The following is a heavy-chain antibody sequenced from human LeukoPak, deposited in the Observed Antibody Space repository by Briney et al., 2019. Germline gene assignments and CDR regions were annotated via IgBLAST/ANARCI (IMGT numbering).Heavy chain of an antibody. CDR2: IYFTGTT. Sequence: PSETLSLTCTVSGGSISSYYWSWIRQSPGKGLEWIGNIYFTGTTYYNPSLKSRVTISVDTSKNQFSLKLNSVSAADTAVYYCARVHGSGYKIYNWFDPWGQGTLVTVSS. CDR1: GGSISSYY. CDR3: ARVHGSGYKIYNWFDP. V-gene: IGHV4-59*12. D-gene: IGHD5-12*01. J-gene: IGHJ5*02.